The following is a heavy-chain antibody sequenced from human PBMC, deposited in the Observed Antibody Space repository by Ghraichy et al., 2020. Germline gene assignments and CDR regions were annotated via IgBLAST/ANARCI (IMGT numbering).Heavy chain of an antibody. CDR1: SGSISSYY. CDR2: IDTSGST. J-gene: IGHJ4*02. V-gene: IGHV4-4*07. Sequence: SETLSLICTVSSGSISSYYWIWIRQPAGKGLEWIGRIDTSGSTNYNPSLKSRVTMSVDTSKNQFSLKLRSVTAADTAVYYCARGHDYGDFLDYWGQGTLVTVSS. D-gene: IGHD4-17*01. CDR3: ARGHDYGDFLDY.